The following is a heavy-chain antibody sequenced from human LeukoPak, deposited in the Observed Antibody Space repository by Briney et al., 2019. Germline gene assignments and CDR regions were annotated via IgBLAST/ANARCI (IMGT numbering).Heavy chain of an antibody. CDR2: INPSGGST. CDR3: ARDRVGAPTGHNDAFDI. J-gene: IGHJ3*02. Sequence: ASVKVSCKACGYTFTSYYMHWVRQAPGQGLEWMGIINPSGGSTSYAQKFQGRVTMTRDTSTSTVYMELSSLRSEDTTVYYCARDRVGAPTGHNDAFDIWGQGTMVTVSS. CDR1: GYTFTSYY. D-gene: IGHD1-26*01. V-gene: IGHV1-46*01.